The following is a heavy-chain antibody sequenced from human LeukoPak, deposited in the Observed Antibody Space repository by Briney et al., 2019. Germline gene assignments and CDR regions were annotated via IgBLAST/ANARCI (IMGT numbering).Heavy chain of an antibody. CDR1: GFTFSSYA. V-gene: IGHV3-23*01. CDR3: AKGSGWATEYFDY. J-gene: IGHJ4*02. CDR2: VSGSGGST. D-gene: IGHD6-19*01. Sequence: GGSLRLSCAASGFTFSSYAMSWVRQAPGKGLEWVSAVSGSGGSTYYADSVKGRFTISRDNSKSTLYLQMNSLRAEDTAVYYCAKGSGWATEYFDYWGQGTLVTVSS.